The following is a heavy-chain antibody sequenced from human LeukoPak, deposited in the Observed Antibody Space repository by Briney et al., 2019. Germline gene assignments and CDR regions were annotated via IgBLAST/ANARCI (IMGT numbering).Heavy chain of an antibody. J-gene: IGHJ4*02. Sequence: PGGSLRLSCAASGFTFSSFWMHWVRQPPGKGLVWVSRIDTDGSTTTYADSVKGRFTISRDNAKNTVYLQINSLSPEDTAVYYCATLNSFDNDYWGQAVLVTVSS. CDR3: ATLNSFDNDY. V-gene: IGHV3-74*01. CDR1: GFTFSSFW. D-gene: IGHD5-18*01. CDR2: IDTDGSTT.